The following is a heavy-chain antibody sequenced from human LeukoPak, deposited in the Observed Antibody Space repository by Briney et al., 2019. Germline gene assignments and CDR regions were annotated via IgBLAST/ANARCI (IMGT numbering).Heavy chain of an antibody. V-gene: IGHV3-48*01. CDR1: GFTFSSYS. CDR3: ARFGDSSGWYDAASATDY. Sequence: GGSLRLSCAAPGFTFSSYSMNWVRQAPGKGLEWVSYISSSSSSTIYYADSVKGRFTISRDNAKNSLYLQMNSLRAEDTAVYYCARFGDSSGWYDAASATDYWGQGTLVTVSS. J-gene: IGHJ4*02. D-gene: IGHD6-19*01. CDR2: ISSSSSSTI.